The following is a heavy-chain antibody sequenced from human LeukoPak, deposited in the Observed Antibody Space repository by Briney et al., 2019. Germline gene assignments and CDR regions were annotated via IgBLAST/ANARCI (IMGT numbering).Heavy chain of an antibody. CDR2: ISYSGST. J-gene: IGHJ6*02. V-gene: IGHV4-31*03. CDR3: ALVVYGGIPQRNYGMAV. D-gene: IGHD4-23*01. CDR1: GGSLSTDGYY. Sequence: PSETLSLTCTVSGGSLSTDGYYWSWIRQHPGQGLEWIGYISYSGSTYYNPSLKSRLTISVDTSKNQISLKLNSVSAADTALYYCALVVYGGIPQRNYGMAVWGQGTTVTVSS.